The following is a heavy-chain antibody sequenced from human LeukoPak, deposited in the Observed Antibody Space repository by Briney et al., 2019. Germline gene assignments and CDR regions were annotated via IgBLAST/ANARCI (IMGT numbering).Heavy chain of an antibody. CDR2: INVYNGNT. D-gene: IGHD5-12*01. V-gene: IGHV1-18*04. Sequence: GASVKVSCKTSGYTFTTYTINWVRQAAAQGPEWMGWINVYNGNTNNAQKFQGRVTMTTDTSTSTAYMELTSLRSDDTAVYYCARWDRVDIAATNDDYWGQGTLVTVSS. CDR3: ARWDRVDIAATNDDY. J-gene: IGHJ4*02. CDR1: GYTFTTYT.